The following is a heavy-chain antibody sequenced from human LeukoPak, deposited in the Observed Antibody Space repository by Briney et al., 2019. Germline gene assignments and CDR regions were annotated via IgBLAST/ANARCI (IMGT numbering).Heavy chain of an antibody. Sequence: SETLSLTCTVSGYSISSGYYWSWIRQPAGKGLEWIGRISSSGSTNYNPSLKSRVTISVDTSKNQFSLKLSSVTAADTAVYFCARGPYSYDSSGAFDIWGQGTMVTVSS. V-gene: IGHV4-38-2*02. CDR3: ARGPYSYDSSGAFDI. J-gene: IGHJ3*02. CDR1: GYSISSGYY. D-gene: IGHD3-22*01. CDR2: ISSSGST.